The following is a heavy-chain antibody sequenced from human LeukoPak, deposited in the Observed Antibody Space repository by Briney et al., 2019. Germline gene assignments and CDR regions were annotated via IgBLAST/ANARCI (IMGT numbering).Heavy chain of an antibody. J-gene: IGHJ3*02. D-gene: IGHD1-26*01. CDR1: GFTFSRYT. CDR2: ISSSGNTK. Sequence: GGSLRLSCAASGFTFSRYTMNWVRQAPGKGLEWVSYISSSGNTKYYADSVRGRFTISRDNAKNSLYLQMNNLRAEDTAVYYCARDLVGDRYDAFDIWGQGTMVTVSS. CDR3: ARDLVGDRYDAFDI. V-gene: IGHV3-48*04.